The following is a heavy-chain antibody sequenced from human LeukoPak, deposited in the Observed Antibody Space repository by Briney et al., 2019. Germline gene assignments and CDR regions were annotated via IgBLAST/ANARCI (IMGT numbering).Heavy chain of an antibody. V-gene: IGHV4-30-4*01. CDR2: IYYSGST. Sequence: SETLSLTCTVSGGPISSGDYYWSWIRRPPGKGLEWIGYIYYSGSTYYNPSLKSRVTISVDTSKNQFSLKLSSVTAADTAVYYCARSSERKYYFDYWGQGTLVTVSS. D-gene: IGHD3-22*01. CDR1: GGPISSGDYY. CDR3: ARSSERKYYFDY. J-gene: IGHJ4*02.